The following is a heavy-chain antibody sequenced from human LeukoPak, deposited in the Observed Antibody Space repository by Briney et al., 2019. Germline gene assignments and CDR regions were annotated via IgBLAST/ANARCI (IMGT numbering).Heavy chain of an antibody. CDR2: IIPIFGTA. D-gene: IGHD2-2*02. J-gene: IGHJ4*02. V-gene: IGHV1-69*01. Sequence: SVKVSCKASGGTFSSYAISWVRQAPGQGLEWMGGIIPIFGTANYAQKFQGRVTITADESTSTAYMELSSLRSDDTAVYYCASHCSTSCYSDYWGQGTLVTVSS. CDR3: ASHCSTSCYSDY. CDR1: GGTFSSYA.